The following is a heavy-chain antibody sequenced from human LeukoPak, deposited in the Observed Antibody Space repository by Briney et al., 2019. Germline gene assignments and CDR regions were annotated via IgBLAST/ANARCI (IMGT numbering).Heavy chain of an antibody. J-gene: IGHJ4*02. CDR3: AKDRDTYGYVTSFDY. CDR2: ISGSDGRT. D-gene: IGHD5-18*01. CDR1: GFTFSSYA. V-gene: IGHV3-23*01. Sequence: GGSLRLSCAASGFTFSSYAMSWVRRTPGQGLEWVSAISGSDGRTYYADSVKGRFTISRDNSKNTLYLQMNSLRADDAAVFYCAKDRDTYGYVTSFDYWGQGTLVTVSS.